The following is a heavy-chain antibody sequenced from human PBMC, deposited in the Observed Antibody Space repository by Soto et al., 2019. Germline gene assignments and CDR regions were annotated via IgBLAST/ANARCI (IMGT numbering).Heavy chain of an antibody. Sequence: PGGSLRLSCAASGFTFSSYGMHWVRQAPGKGLEWVAVIWYDGSNKYYADSVKGRFTISRDNSKNTLYLQMNSLRAEDTAVYYCARDRIAARPAGGRFDPWGQGTLVTVSS. CDR1: GFTFSSYG. CDR2: IWYDGSNK. V-gene: IGHV3-33*01. J-gene: IGHJ5*02. D-gene: IGHD6-6*01. CDR3: ARDRIAARPAGGRFDP.